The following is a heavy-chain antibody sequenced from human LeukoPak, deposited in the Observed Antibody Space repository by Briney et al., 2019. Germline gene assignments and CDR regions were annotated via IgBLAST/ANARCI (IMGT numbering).Heavy chain of an antibody. CDR3: AREQYWGSSGGYPYYSDY. D-gene: IGHD1-26*01. CDR1: GYSITSGYY. J-gene: IGHJ4*02. Sequence: SETLSLTCTVSGYSITSGYYWGWIRQPPGKGLEWIGSIYHSGSTYYNPSLKSRVTISADTSKNQFSLRLISVTAADTAVYYCAREQYWGSSGGYPYYSDYWGQGTLVTVSS. V-gene: IGHV4-38-2*02. CDR2: IYHSGST.